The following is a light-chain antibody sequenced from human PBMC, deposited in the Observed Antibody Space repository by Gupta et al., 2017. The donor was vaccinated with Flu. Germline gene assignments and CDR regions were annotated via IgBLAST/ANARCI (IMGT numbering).Light chain of an antibody. CDR1: QGVSRD. CDR2: ITS. Sequence: PPTLSVSPGEGATLSCRASQGVSRDLAWYQQNPGQAPRLLIYITSTRATGIPARFSGSASETEFTLTISSLQSEDCAVYYCQQYNNWPWTFGRGTKVEIK. J-gene: IGKJ1*01. V-gene: IGKV3-15*01. CDR3: QQYNNWPWT.